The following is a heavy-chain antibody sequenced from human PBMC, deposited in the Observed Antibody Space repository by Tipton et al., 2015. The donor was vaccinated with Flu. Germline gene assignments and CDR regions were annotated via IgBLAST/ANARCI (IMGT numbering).Heavy chain of an antibody. Sequence: LRLSCSVSGGSISNYYWSWIRQPPGKGLEWVGYIFASGSTNYNPSLKSRVTISLDTSKTQFSLRLRSVTAADTAVYYCARGRVAAPWGQGTLVTVSS. CDR2: IFASGST. J-gene: IGHJ5*02. CDR3: ARGRVAAP. CDR1: GGSISNYY. V-gene: IGHV4-59*01.